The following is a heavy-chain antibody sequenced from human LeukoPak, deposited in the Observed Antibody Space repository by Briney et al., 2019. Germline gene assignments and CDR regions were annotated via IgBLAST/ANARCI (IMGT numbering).Heavy chain of an antibody. CDR2: IYYSGST. CDR1: GGSISGYY. Sequence: PSETLSLTCTVSGGSISGYYWSWIRQPPGKGLEWIGYIYYSGSTNYNPSLKSRVTISVDTSKNQFSLKLSSVTVADTAVYYCARHVTARGYFDYWGQGTLVTVSS. CDR3: ARHVTARGYFDY. D-gene: IGHD3-16*01. V-gene: IGHV4-59*08. J-gene: IGHJ4*02.